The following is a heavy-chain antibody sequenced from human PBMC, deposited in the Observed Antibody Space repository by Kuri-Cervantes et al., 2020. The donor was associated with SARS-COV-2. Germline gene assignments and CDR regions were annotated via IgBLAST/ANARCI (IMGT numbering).Heavy chain of an antibody. CDR2: IFYSGGS. CDR1: GYSISSGYY. D-gene: IGHD5-24*01. J-gene: IGHJ4*02. Sequence: SETLSLTCAVSGYSISSGYYWGWIRQSPGKGLEWIANIFYSGGSSYNPSLKSRATISADTSKNEFSLKLKSVSAADTAVYYCARGGYSYEYWGQGTRVTVSS. CDR3: ARGGYSYEY. V-gene: IGHV4-38-2*01.